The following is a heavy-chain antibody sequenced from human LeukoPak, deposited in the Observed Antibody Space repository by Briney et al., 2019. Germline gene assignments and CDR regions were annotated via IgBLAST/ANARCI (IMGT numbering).Heavy chain of an antibody. CDR1: GYTFTGYY. J-gene: IGHJ4*02. CDR3: ARDSIAAAGESFDY. CDR2: INPNSGGT. Sequence: ASVKVSCKASGYTFTGYYMHWVRQAPGQGLEWMGWINPNSGGTNYAQKFQGRVTMTRDTSISTAYMELSRLRSDGTAVYYCARDSIAAAGESFDYWGQGTLVTVSS. D-gene: IGHD6-13*01. V-gene: IGHV1-2*02.